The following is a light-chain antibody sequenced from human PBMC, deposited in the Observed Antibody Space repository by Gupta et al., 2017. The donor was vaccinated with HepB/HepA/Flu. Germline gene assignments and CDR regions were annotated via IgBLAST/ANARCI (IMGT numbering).Light chain of an antibody. CDR3: ATWDDSRNGRV. Sequence: QSVLTQPPSASGTPGQWVTISCSGSSSNIGDNMVNWYQQLPGTAPKLLIYSNRQRPSGVPDRFSGPKSGTSASLAISGLQPEDEADYYCATWDDSRNGRVFGGGTKLTVL. CDR1: SSNIGDNM. J-gene: IGLJ2*01. V-gene: IGLV1-44*01. CDR2: SNR.